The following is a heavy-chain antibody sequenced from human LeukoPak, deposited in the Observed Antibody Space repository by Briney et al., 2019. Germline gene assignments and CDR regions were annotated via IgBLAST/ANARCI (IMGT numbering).Heavy chain of an antibody. CDR2: IYYSGST. Sequence: SETLSLTCTVSGGSISSYYWSWIRQPPGKGLEWIGYIYYSGSTNYNPSLKSRVTISVDTSKNQFSLKLSSVTAADTAVYYCARHTLTSFGYWGQGTLVTVSS. D-gene: IGHD4/OR15-4a*01. CDR1: GGSISSYY. V-gene: IGHV4-59*08. J-gene: IGHJ4*02. CDR3: ARHTLTSFGY.